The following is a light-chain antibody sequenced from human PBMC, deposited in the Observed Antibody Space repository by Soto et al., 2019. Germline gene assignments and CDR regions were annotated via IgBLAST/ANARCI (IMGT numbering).Light chain of an antibody. J-gene: IGKJ5*01. V-gene: IGKV3-11*01. CDR2: DAS. CDR3: QQYANSPIT. CDR1: QSVSSY. Sequence: EIVLTQSPATLSLSPGERATLSCRASQSVSSYLAWYQQKPGQAPRLLIYDASNRATGIPDRFFGSGSGTDFTLTINRLEPEDFAVYYCQQYANSPITFGQGTRLETK.